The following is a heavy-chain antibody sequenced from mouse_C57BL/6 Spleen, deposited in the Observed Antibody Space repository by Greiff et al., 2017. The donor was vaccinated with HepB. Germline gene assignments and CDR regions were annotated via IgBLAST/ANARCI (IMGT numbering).Heavy chain of an antibody. D-gene: IGHD4-1*01. V-gene: IGHV6-6*01. Sequence: EVQLQESGGGLVQPGGSMKLSCAASGFTFSDAWMDWVRQSPEKGLEWVAEIRNKANNHATYYAESVKGRFTISRDDSKSSVYLQMNSLRAEDTGIYYCTRRTGTGYYAMDYWGQGTSVTVSS. CDR2: IRNKANNHAT. J-gene: IGHJ4*01. CDR1: GFTFSDAW. CDR3: TRRTGTGYYAMDY.